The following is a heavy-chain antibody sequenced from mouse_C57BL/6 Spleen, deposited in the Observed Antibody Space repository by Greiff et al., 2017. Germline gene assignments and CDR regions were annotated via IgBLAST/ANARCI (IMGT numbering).Heavy chain of an antibody. J-gene: IGHJ2*01. CDR1: GFNITNTY. CDR2: IAPANGTT. V-gene: IGHV14-3*01. CDR3: SRARGPYDGSLCDD. Sequence: EVQLMQSVAELVRPGASVKLSCKASGFNITNTYMHWVKQRPEKGLEWIGRIAPANGTTQYAPKFKGQATITADTSSNTAYLQLSSRTSEDTAIYYLSRARGPYDGSLCDDWGQGTTLTVAS. D-gene: IGHD1-1*01.